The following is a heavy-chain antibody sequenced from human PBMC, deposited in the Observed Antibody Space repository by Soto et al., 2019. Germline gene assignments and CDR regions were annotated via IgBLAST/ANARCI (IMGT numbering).Heavy chain of an antibody. CDR1: GGSISSYY. CDR2: SYYSGST. CDR3: ARGRLWYEY. J-gene: IGHJ4*02. V-gene: IGHV4-59*01. Sequence: QVQLQESGPGLVKPSETLSLTCTVSGGSISSYYWNWIRQPPGKGLEWIGYSYYSGSTNYNPSLNSRVTISVDPSKNQFSLKLSSVTAADTAVYYCARGRLWYEYWGQGTLVTVSS. D-gene: IGHD5-18*01.